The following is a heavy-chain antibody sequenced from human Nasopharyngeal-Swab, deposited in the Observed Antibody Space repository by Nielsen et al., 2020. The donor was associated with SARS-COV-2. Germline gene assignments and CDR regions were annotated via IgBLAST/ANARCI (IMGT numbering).Heavy chain of an antibody. CDR3: ARDPGLVSFDY. D-gene: IGHD6-19*01. CDR1: GFTFSSYS. J-gene: IGHJ4*02. V-gene: IGHV3-21*01. Sequence: GGSLRLSCAASGFTFSSYSMNWVRQAPGKGLEWVSSISSSSSYIYYADSVKGRFTISRDNAKNSLYLQMNSLRVEDTAVYYCARDPGLVSFDYWGQGTLVTVSS. CDR2: ISSSSSYI.